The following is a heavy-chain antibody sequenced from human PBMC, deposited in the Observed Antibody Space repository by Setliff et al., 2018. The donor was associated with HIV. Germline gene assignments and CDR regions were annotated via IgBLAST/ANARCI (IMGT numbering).Heavy chain of an antibody. CDR3: AKYNDHGEEYYFDY. V-gene: IGHV3-74*01. D-gene: IGHD4-17*01. Sequence: PGGSLRLSCGASGFTFSSYWMHWVRQAPGSGLVWVSRINSDGSSTSYADSVKGRFTISRDNAKNTLYLQMNSLRAEDTAMYYCAKYNDHGEEYYFDYWGQGTLVTVSS. CDR2: INSDGSST. J-gene: IGHJ4*02. CDR1: GFTFSSYW.